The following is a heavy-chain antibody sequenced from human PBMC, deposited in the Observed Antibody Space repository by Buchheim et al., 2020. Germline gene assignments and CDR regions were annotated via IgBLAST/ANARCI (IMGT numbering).Heavy chain of an antibody. V-gene: IGHV4-39*01. J-gene: IGHJ5*02. D-gene: IGHD2-2*01. CDR1: GSSINITSHS. Sequence: QLQLHESGPGLVKPSETLSLTCTVSGSSINITSHSWGWVRQPPGKGLEWLASINYSGTTYYNPSLRSRVTISVDTSKNQFSLTLNSVTAADTAVFYCVATYQVLLNNWFDPWGQGTL. CDR2: INYSGTT. CDR3: VATYQVLLNNWFDP.